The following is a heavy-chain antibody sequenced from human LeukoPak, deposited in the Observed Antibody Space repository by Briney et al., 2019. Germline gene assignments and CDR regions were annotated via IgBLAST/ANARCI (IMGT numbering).Heavy chain of an antibody. Sequence: SGATLVKPTQTLTLTCTFSGFSLSTSGVGVGWNRQPPGKALEWLALIYWNDDKRYSPSLKSRLTIIKDTSKNQVVLTITNMDPVDTATYYRAHRSRSWSIAAAGDVFDHWGQGTLVTVSS. V-gene: IGHV2-5*01. CDR3: AHRSRSWSIAAAGDVFDH. J-gene: IGHJ4*02. CDR2: IYWNDDK. CDR1: GFSLSTSGVG. D-gene: IGHD6-13*01.